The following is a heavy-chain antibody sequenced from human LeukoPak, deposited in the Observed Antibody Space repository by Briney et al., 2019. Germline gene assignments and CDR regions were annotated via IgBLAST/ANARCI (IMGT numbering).Heavy chain of an antibody. D-gene: IGHD3-9*01. J-gene: IGHJ4*02. CDR1: GYTFTGYY. V-gene: IGHV1-2*02. CDR3: AREAGLRYFDWLFPPDY. Sequence: ASVKVSCKASGYTFTGYYMHWVRQAPGQGLEWMGWINPNSGGTNYAQKFQGRVTMTTDTSTSTAYMELRSLRSDDTAVYYCAREAGLRYFDWLFPPDYWGQGTLVTVSS. CDR2: INPNSGGT.